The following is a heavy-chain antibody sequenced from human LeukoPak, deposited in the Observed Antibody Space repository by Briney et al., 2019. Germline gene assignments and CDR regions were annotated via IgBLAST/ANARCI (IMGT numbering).Heavy chain of an antibody. J-gene: IGHJ4*01. CDR1: GFTFSDHY. D-gene: IGHD3-10*01. V-gene: IGHV3-72*01. Sequence: GGSLRLSCAASGFTFSDHYIDWVRQAPGKGLEWVGRSRDKGNSYTTAYAASVRGRFTISRDDSRNSLYLQMNSLKIEDTAVYYCTKLARAPRDFDYWGQGTLVTVSS. CDR3: TKLARAPRDFDY. CDR2: SRDKGNSYTT.